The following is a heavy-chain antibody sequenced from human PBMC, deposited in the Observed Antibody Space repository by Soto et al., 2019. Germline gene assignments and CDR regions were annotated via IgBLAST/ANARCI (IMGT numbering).Heavy chain of an antibody. CDR3: AREFTLTTFDY. D-gene: IGHD4-17*01. V-gene: IGHV3-30-3*01. CDR1: GFTFSSYL. CDR2: ISYDGSNK. J-gene: IGHJ4*02. Sequence: QVQLVESGGGVVQPGRSLRLSCAASGFTFSSYLMHWVRQAPGKGLEWWAVISYDGSNKYYADSVKGRFTISRDNSKNTLYLQMNSLRVEATAVYYCAREFTLTTFDYWGQGTLVTVSS.